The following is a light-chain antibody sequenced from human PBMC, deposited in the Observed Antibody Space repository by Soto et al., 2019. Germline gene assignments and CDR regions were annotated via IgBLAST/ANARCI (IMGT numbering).Light chain of an antibody. J-gene: IGKJ4*01. Sequence: EILLTQSPGTLSLSPGDRATLSCRSSQSLTNSFLAWYQQRPGQTPRLLIYGASIRATDIPDRFSGSGSGTDFTLTISRLEPEDLGVYFCQQYGRLPLSFGGGTKVEIK. CDR3: QQYGRLPLS. CDR2: GAS. V-gene: IGKV3-20*01. CDR1: QSLTNSF.